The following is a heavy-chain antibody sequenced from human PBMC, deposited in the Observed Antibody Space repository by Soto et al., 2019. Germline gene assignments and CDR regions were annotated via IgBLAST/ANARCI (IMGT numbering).Heavy chain of an antibody. Sequence: QVQLVQSGAAVQKPGSSVTVSCKASGGTFSSYTLSWVRQAPGPGLEWMGRIIPLLGIANYAQKFQGSVTITADNSTSTAHMELSSLRAEDTAGNYGALRVRRDGYNHDYWGQGTLVTVSA. J-gene: IGHJ4*02. D-gene: IGHD5-12*01. CDR3: ALRVRRDGYNHDY. CDR2: IIPLLGIA. CDR1: GGTFSSYT. V-gene: IGHV1-69*02.